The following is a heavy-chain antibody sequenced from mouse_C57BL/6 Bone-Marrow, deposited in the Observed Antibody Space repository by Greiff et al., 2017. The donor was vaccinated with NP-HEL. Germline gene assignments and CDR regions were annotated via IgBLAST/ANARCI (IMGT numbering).Heavy chain of an antibody. D-gene: IGHD2-5*01. CDR2: IDPSDSYT. CDR1: GYTFTSYW. Sequence: QVQLQQPGAELVMPGASVKLSCKASGYTFTSYWMHWVKQRPGQGLEWIGEIDPSDSYTNYNQKFKGKSTLTVDKSSSTAYMQLSSLTSEDSAVYYCARELSNCGDFDYWGQGTTLTVSS. J-gene: IGHJ2*01. CDR3: ARELSNCGDFDY. V-gene: IGHV1-69*01.